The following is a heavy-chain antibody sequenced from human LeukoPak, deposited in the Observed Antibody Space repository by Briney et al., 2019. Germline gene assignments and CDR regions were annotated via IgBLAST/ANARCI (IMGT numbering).Heavy chain of an antibody. CDR2: ISSTGST. V-gene: IGHV4-61*02. CDR3: ARDQTYSGSGIYTYFDY. D-gene: IGHD3-10*01. CDR1: GGSISSGGHY. J-gene: IGHJ4*02. Sequence: SETLSLTCTVSGGSISSGGHYWSWIRQPAGKGLEYLGRISSTGSTNYNPSPRSRVTISADTSKNHFSLKLTSVTAADTAVYYCARDQTYSGSGIYTYFDYWGQGILVTVSS.